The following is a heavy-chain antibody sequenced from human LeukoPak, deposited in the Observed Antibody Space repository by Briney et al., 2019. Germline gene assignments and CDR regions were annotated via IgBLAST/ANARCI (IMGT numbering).Heavy chain of an antibody. CDR1: GFTFSSYA. CDR2: ISGSGGST. Sequence: GGSLRLSCVASGFTFSSYAMTWVRQAPGKGLEWVSAISGSGGSTYYADSVKGRFTISRDNSKNTLYLQMNSLRAEDTAVYYCAKDLFGELFYWGQGTLVTVSS. CDR3: AKDLFGELFY. V-gene: IGHV3-23*01. J-gene: IGHJ4*02. D-gene: IGHD3-10*02.